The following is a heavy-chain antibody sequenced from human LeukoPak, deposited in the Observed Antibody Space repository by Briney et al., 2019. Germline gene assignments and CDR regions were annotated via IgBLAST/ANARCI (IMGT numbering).Heavy chain of an antibody. J-gene: IGHJ6*02. V-gene: IGHV1-69*13. D-gene: IGHD3-9*01. CDR2: IIPIFGTA. CDR1: GGTFSSYA. Sequence: GASVKVSCKASGGTFSSYAISWVRQAPGQGLEWMGGIIPIFGTANYAQKFQGRVTITADESTSTAYMELSSLRSEDTAVYYCARGHYDILTGYYAVPHSSYYGMDVWGQGTTVTVSS. CDR3: ARGHYDILTGYYAVPHSSYYGMDV.